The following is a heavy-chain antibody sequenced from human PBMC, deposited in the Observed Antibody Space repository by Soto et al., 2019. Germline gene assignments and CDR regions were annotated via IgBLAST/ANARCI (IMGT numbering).Heavy chain of an antibody. Sequence: QVQLVQSGAEVKKPGASVKVSCKASGYTFTSYGISWVRQAPGQGLEWMGWISAYNGNINYAQKLQGRVTMTTDTSTSTAYMELRSLRSDDTAVYYCARLPVITGTTSIMEYWGQGTLVTVSS. V-gene: IGHV1-18*01. J-gene: IGHJ4*02. CDR3: ARLPVITGTTSIMEY. CDR2: ISAYNGNI. CDR1: GYTFTSYG. D-gene: IGHD1-7*01.